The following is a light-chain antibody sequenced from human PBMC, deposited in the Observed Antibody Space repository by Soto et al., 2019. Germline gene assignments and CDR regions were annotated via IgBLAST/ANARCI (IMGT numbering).Light chain of an antibody. V-gene: IGLV7-46*01. J-gene: IGLJ2*01. CDR1: TGAVTSGHF. Sequence: QAVVTQEPSVTVSPGGTVTLTCGSSTGAVTSGHFPYWFQQKPGQAPRTLIYEASNKYSWTPARFSGSLLGGKAALTLSGAPPEDEADYYCLLSYNDDRVFGGGTKLTVL. CDR3: LLSYNDDRV. CDR2: EAS.